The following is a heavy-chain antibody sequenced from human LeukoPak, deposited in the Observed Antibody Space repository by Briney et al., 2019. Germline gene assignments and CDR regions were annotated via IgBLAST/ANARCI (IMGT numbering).Heavy chain of an antibody. D-gene: IGHD6-13*01. J-gene: IGHJ4*02. CDR3: AKDMMYSSSSAFDY. CDR1: GFTFDDYA. CDR2: ISWNSGSI. V-gene: IGHV3-9*01. Sequence: GGSLRLSCAASGFTFDDYAMHWVRQAPGKGLEWVSGISWNSGSIGYADSVKGRFTISRDNAKNSLYLQMNSLRAEDTALYYCAKDMMYSSSSAFDYWGQGTLVTVSS.